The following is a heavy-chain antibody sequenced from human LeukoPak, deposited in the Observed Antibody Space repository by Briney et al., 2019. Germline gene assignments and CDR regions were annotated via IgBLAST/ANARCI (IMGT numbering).Heavy chain of an antibody. Sequence: PSETLSLTCTVSGGSISSYYWSWIRQSPEKGLEWIGYIYYSGSPNYNPSLKSRVTMSLDTSKNQFSLRLSSVTAADTAVYYCARKGGSSSFDYWGRGPLVTVSS. CDR3: ARKGGSSSFDY. J-gene: IGHJ4*02. CDR1: GGSISSYY. D-gene: IGHD1-26*01. CDR2: IYYSGSP. V-gene: IGHV4-59*08.